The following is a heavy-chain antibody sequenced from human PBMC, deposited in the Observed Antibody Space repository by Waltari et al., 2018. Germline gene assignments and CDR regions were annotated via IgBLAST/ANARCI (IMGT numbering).Heavy chain of an antibody. CDR1: GYTFTGYY. CDR3: ARVIGGGGGDCYSEDCDY. Sequence: QVQLVQSGAEVKKPGASVKVSCKASGYTFTGYYMHWVRQAPGQGLEWMGRINPNSGGTNYAQKFQGRVTMTRDTSISTAYMELSRLRSDDTAVYYCARVIGGGGGDCYSEDCDYWGQGTLVTVSS. J-gene: IGHJ4*02. CDR2: INPNSGGT. V-gene: IGHV1-2*06. D-gene: IGHD2-21*01.